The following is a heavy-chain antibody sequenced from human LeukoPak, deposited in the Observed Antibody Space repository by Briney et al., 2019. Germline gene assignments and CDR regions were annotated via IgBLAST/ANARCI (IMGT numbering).Heavy chain of an antibody. CDR2: INTNTGNP. V-gene: IGHV7-4-1*02. CDR1: GYTFTSYA. J-gene: IGHJ6*03. Sequence: ASVKVSCKASGYTFTSYAMNWVRQAPGQGLEWMGWINTNTGNPTYAQGFTGRFVFSLDTSVSTAYLQISSLKAEDTAVYYCAREGSVAGPRNYYCYYYMDVWGKGTTVTVSS. D-gene: IGHD6-19*01. CDR3: AREGSVAGPRNYYCYYYMDV.